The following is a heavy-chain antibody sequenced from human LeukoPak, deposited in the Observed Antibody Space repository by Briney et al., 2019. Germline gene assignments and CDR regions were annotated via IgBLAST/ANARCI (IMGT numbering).Heavy chain of an antibody. CDR3: ASASDSGSCYRAVPY. V-gene: IGHV3-43*02. Sequence: GGSLRLSCAASGFTFGDYAMHWVRQPPGESLEWVSLISRDSDKNYSAASVKRIFIICRDNNNNSLYLQMNRLTTEDTAFYYWASASDSGSCYRAVPYWGQRALVTVSS. CDR2: ISRDSDKN. J-gene: IGHJ4*02. D-gene: IGHD3-10*01. CDR1: GFTFGDYA.